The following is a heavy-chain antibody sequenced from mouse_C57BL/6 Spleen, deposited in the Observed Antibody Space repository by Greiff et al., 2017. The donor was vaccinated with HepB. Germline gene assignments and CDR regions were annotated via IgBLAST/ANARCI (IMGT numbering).Heavy chain of an antibody. V-gene: IGHV1-53*01. Sequence: QVQLQQPGTELVKPGASVKLSCKASGYTFTSYWMHWVKQRPGQGLEWIGNINPSNGGTNYNEKFKSKATLTVDKSSSTAYMQLSSLTSEDSAVYYCARGPPPIYYDYDAGYYYAMDYWGQGTSVTVSS. CDR3: ARGPPPIYYDYDAGYYYAMDY. CDR1: GYTFTSYW. J-gene: IGHJ4*01. CDR2: INPSNGGT. D-gene: IGHD2-4*01.